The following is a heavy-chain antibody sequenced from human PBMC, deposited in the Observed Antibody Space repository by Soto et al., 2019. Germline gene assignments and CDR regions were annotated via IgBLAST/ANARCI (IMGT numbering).Heavy chain of an antibody. CDR1: GGSISSGGYY. CDR3: ARYGVRFLEWLPSYGMDV. Sequence: SETLSLTCTVSGGSISSGGYYWSWIRQHPGNGLEWIGYIYYSGSTYYNTSLKSRVTISVDTSKNQLSMKLSSVTAADTAVYYCARYGVRFLEWLPSYGMDVWGQGTTVTVSS. CDR2: IYYSGST. D-gene: IGHD3-3*01. J-gene: IGHJ6*02. V-gene: IGHV4-31*03.